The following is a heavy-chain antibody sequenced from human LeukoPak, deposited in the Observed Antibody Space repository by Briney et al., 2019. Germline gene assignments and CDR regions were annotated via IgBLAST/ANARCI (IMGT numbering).Heavy chain of an antibody. CDR3: ACLGELSNFGNY. Sequence: ASVKVSCKASGYTFTSYYMHWVRQAPGQGLEWMGIINPSGGSTSYAQKFQGRVTMTRDTSTSTVYMELSSLRPEDTAVYYCACLGELSNFGNYWGQGTLVTVSS. J-gene: IGHJ4*02. D-gene: IGHD3-16*02. CDR1: GYTFTSYY. V-gene: IGHV1-46*03. CDR2: INPSGGST.